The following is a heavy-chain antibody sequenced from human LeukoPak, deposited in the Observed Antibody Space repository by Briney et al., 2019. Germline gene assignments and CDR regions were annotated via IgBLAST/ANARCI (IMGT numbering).Heavy chain of an antibody. CDR1: GYTFIAYY. V-gene: IGHV1-46*01. D-gene: IGHD6-19*01. J-gene: IGHJ4*02. CDR3: ARGGSLAVAPHLYYFDY. CDR2: INPSGGST. Sequence: GASVKVPCKASGYTFIAYYIHWVRQAPGQGLEWMGIINPSGGSTTYAQNFQGRVTMTRDTSTSAVYMELSSLRSEDTAVYYCARGGSLAVAPHLYYFDYWGQGTLVTVSS.